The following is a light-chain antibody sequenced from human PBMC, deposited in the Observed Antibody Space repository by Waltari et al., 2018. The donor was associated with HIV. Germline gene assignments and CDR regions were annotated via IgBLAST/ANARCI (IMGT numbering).Light chain of an antibody. CDR2: KDT. V-gene: IGLV3-19*01. CDR3: QSADSSGTWV. Sequence: SSELTKDPAVSVALGQTVRITCQGDSLSSYYASWYQQKPGQAPVLVIYKDTERPSGIPERFSGSSSGTTVTLTISGVQAEDEADYYCQSADSSGTWVFGGGTKLTVL. J-gene: IGLJ3*02. CDR1: SLSSYY.